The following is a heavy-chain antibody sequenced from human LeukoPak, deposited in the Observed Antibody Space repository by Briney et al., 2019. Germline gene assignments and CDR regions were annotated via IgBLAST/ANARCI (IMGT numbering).Heavy chain of an antibody. D-gene: IGHD5-18*01. V-gene: IGHV3-23*01. CDR1: GFTFSSYA. J-gene: IGHJ4*02. CDR2: ISGSGGST. CDR3: AKDRRGYSYGPQGY. Sequence: PGGSLRLSCAASGFTFSSYAMSWVRQAPGKGLEWVSAISGSGGSTYYADSVKGRFTISRDNSKNTLYPQMNSLRAEDTAVYYCAKDRRGYSYGPQGYWGQGTLVTVSS.